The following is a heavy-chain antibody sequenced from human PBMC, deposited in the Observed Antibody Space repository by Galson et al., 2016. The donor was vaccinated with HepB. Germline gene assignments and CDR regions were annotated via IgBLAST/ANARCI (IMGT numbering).Heavy chain of an antibody. Sequence: SLRLSCAASGLIFSSYAMSWVRQAPGKRLEWVASIGGNDGITHYADSVQGRFSISRDNSREMVFLQMNSLRAEDTAVYYCANRYCGGDCSDPEYFQHWGQGTLVSVSS. D-gene: IGHD2-21*01. CDR1: GLIFSSYA. V-gene: IGHV3-23*01. J-gene: IGHJ1*01. CDR2: IGGNDGIT. CDR3: ANRYCGGDCSDPEYFQH.